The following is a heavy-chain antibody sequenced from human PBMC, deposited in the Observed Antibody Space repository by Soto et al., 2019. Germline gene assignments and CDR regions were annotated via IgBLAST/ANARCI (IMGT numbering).Heavy chain of an antibody. D-gene: IGHD3-16*01. CDR2: IIPIFGPA. CDR1: GGTFSSYA. V-gene: IGHV1-69*12. CDR3: AGGGTVVNHSYFDY. J-gene: IGHJ4*02. Sequence: QVQLVQSGAEVKKPGSSVKVSCKASGGTFSSYAISWVRQAPGHGLEWMGGIIPIFGPANYAQKFQGRVTITAAESTSKACIELSSVSSEDTAVYYCAGGGTVVNHSYFDYRGQGTLVTVSS.